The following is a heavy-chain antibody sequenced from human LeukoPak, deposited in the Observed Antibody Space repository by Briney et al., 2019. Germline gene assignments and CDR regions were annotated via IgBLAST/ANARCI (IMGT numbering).Heavy chain of an antibody. J-gene: IGHJ5*02. D-gene: IGHD4-17*01. Sequence: NPSETLSLTCTVSGGSISSSSYYWGWIRQPPGKGLEWIGSIYYSGSTYYNPSPKSRVTISVDTSKNQFSLKLSSVTAADTAVYYCARHYHGDYLGNWFDPWGQRTLVTVSS. CDR3: ARHYHGDYLGNWFDP. CDR2: IYYSGST. V-gene: IGHV4-39*01. CDR1: GGSISSSSYY.